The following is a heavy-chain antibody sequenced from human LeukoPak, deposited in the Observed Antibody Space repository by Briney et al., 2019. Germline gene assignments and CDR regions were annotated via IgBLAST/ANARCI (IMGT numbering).Heavy chain of an antibody. CDR3: AKADHDYGDYGDYYYYYMDV. Sequence: GGSLRLSCAASGFTFSSYGMSWVRQAPGKGLEWVSAISGSGGSTYYADSVKGRFTISRDNSKNTLYLQMNSLRAEDTAVYYCAKADHDYGDYGDYYYYYMDVWGKGTTVTISS. V-gene: IGHV3-23*01. D-gene: IGHD4-17*01. CDR2: ISGSGGST. J-gene: IGHJ6*03. CDR1: GFTFSSYG.